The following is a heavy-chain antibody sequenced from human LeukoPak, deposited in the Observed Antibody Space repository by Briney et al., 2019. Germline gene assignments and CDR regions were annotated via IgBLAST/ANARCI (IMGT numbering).Heavy chain of an antibody. D-gene: IGHD1-26*01. CDR3: AKAPNIVGATGFLDY. V-gene: IGHV3-23*01. CDR1: GFTFSSYA. Sequence: GGSLRLSCAASGFTFSSYAMSWVRQAPGKGLEWVSAISGSGGSTYYADSVKGRFTISRDNSKSTLYLQMNSLRAEDTAVYYCAKAPNIVGATGFLDYWGQGTLVTVSS. J-gene: IGHJ4*02. CDR2: ISGSGGST.